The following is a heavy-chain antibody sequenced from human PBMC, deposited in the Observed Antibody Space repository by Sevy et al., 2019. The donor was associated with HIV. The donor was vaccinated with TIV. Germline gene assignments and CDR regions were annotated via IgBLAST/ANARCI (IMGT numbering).Heavy chain of an antibody. V-gene: IGHV3-23*01. CDR1: GFTFSSYA. J-gene: IGHJ6*02. CDR3: AKGRLVQYYYYGMDV. CDR2: ISSSGADT. D-gene: IGHD6-19*01. Sequence: GGCLRLSCAASGFTFSSYAMSWVRQAPGKGLEWVSAISSSGADTYYADSVKGRFTISRDNSKNTLYLQMNSLRAEDTAVYYCAKGRLVQYYYYGMDVWGQGTTVTVSS.